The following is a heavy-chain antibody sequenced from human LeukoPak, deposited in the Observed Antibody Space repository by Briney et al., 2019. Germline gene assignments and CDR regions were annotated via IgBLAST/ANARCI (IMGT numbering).Heavy chain of an antibody. D-gene: IGHD7-27*01. CDR1: GGSFSGYY. CDR2: INHSGST. CDR3: AIQLNWGDYYYYYGMDV. J-gene: IGHJ6*02. Sequence: SETLSLTCAVYGGSFSGYYWSWIRQPPGKGLEWIGEINHSGSTNYNPSLMSRVTISVDTSKNLFSLKLSSVTAADTAVYYCAIQLNWGDYYYYYGMDVWGQGTTVTVSS. V-gene: IGHV4-34*01.